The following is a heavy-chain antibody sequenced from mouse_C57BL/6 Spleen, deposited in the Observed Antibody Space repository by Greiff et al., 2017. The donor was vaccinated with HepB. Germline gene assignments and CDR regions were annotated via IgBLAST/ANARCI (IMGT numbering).Heavy chain of an antibody. V-gene: IGHV3-6*01. CDR1: GYSITSGYY. Sequence: EVKLQESGPGLVKPSQSLSLTCSVTGYSITSGYYWNWIRQFPGNKLEWMGYISYDGSNKYNPSLKNRISITRDTSKNQFFLKLNSVTTEDTATYYCARGDYGYAMDYWGQGTSVTVSS. CDR2: ISYDGSN. CDR3: ARGDYGYAMDY. D-gene: IGHD2-4*01. J-gene: IGHJ4*01.